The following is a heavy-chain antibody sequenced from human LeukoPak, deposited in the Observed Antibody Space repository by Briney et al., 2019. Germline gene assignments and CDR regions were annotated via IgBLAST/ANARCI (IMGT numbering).Heavy chain of an antibody. Sequence: GGSLRLSCAASGFTVSSNYMSWVRQAPGKGLELVSVIYSGGSTYYADSVKGRFTISRDNSKNTLYLQMNSLRAEDTAVYYCARDWADGDYYAFDIWGQGTMVTVSS. V-gene: IGHV3-53*01. CDR2: IYSGGST. D-gene: IGHD4-17*01. CDR1: GFTVSSNY. CDR3: ARDWADGDYYAFDI. J-gene: IGHJ3*02.